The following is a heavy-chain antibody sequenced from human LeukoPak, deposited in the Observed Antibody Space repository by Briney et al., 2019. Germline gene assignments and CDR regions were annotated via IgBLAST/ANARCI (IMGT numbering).Heavy chain of an antibody. Sequence: GASVKVSCKASGYTFTYYGISWVRQAPGQGLEWMGWISGYNGNTNYAQELQGRVTMTTDTFTNTAYMELRSLRSDDTAVYYCARRRIVAGTDAFDIWGQGTMVTVSS. D-gene: IGHD6-19*01. V-gene: IGHV1-18*01. CDR3: ARRRIVAGTDAFDI. CDR2: ISGYNGNT. CDR1: GYTFTYYG. J-gene: IGHJ3*02.